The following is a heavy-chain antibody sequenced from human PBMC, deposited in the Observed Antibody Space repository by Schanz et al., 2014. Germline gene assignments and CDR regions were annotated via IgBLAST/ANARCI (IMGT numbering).Heavy chain of an antibody. CDR1: GFTFSSYA. D-gene: IGHD2-2*01. J-gene: IGHJ4*02. V-gene: IGHV3-23*01. CDR3: AKDLLYGAPMPLNHLDY. Sequence: EVQLLESGGGLVQPGGSLRLSCAASGFTFSSYAMSWVRQAPGKGLEWVSAISGSGGSTYYADSVKGRFTISRDNSKNTLYLQMNRLRAEDTAVYYCAKDLLYGAPMPLNHLDYWGQGTLVTVSS. CDR2: ISGSGGST.